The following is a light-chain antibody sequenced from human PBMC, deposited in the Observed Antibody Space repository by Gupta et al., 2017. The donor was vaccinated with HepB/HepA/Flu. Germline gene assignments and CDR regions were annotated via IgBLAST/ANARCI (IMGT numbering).Light chain of an antibody. Sequence: IAFTQSPATPSLSRGERATLSCRASQSVSSYLAWYQQKPGQAPRLLIYDASGRATGIPARFSGSGSGTDFTLTISSLEPEDFAVYYCQQCSSWPLTFGRGTKVEVK. J-gene: IGKJ4*02. CDR2: DAS. CDR3: QQCSSWPLT. V-gene: IGKV3-11*01. CDR1: QSVSSY.